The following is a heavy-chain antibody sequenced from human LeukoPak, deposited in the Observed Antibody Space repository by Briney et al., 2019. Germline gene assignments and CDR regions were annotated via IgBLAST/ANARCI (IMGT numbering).Heavy chain of an antibody. J-gene: IGHJ4*02. CDR3: ARADRYGTTWYGRVDC. Sequence: GGSLRLSCGASGFTFTNYAMSWVRQAPGKGLESVSDISSTGGTTAYADSVKGRFTISRDNSRNTLYLQMNSLRAEDTAVYYCARADRYGTTWYGRVDCWGQGTLVTVSS. V-gene: IGHV3-23*01. D-gene: IGHD6-13*01. CDR2: ISSTGGTT. CDR1: GFTFTNYA.